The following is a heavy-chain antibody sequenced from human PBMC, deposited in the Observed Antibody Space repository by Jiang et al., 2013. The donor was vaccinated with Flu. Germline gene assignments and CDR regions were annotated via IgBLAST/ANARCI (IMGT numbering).Heavy chain of an antibody. CDR3: ATDTRRYSYAKGPYYYYYGMDV. J-gene: IGHJ6*02. CDR2: INPGGGST. D-gene: IGHD5-18*01. CDR1: GYTFTAYY. V-gene: IGHV1-46*01. Sequence: SGAEVKTPGASVKVSCKASGYTFTAYYIHWVRQAPGHGLEWMGIINPGGGSTTYAQKFQGRVTMTEDTSTDTAYMELSSLRSEDTAVYYCATDTRRYSYAKGPYYYYYGMDVWGQGTTVTVSS.